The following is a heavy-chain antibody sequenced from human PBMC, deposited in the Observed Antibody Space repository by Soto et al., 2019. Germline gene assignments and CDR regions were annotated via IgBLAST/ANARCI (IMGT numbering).Heavy chain of an antibody. J-gene: IGHJ6*02. D-gene: IGHD3-16*01. CDR3: ARDRKYYDDSGYLCHYSRLDL. CDR1: GFTFRSHW. CDR2: IKSDGATT. Sequence: EGQLVESGGDLTQPGGSLRLSCTATGFTFRSHWMHWVRQVPGKGLVWVSRIKSDGATTDYADSVRGRFTISRDNVQNTLYLEINSLRAEDTAVDFCARDRKYYDDSGYLCHYSRLDLWGQGTTVTVSS. V-gene: IGHV3-74*01.